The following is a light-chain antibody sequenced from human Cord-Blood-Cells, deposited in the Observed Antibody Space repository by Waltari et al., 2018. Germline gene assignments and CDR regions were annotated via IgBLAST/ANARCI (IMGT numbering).Light chain of an antibody. CDR2: GAS. CDR3: QQYGSSPMYT. J-gene: IGKJ2*01. CDR1: QSVSSSY. Sequence: EFVLTQSPGTLSLSTGERATLSCRASQSVSSSYLAWYQQKPGQAPRLLIYGASSRATGIPDRFSGSGSGTDFTLTISRLEPEDFAVYYCQQYGSSPMYTFGQGTKLEIK. V-gene: IGKV3-20*01.